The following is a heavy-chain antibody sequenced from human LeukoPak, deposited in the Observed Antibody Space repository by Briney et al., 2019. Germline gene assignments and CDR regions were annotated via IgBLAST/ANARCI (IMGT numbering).Heavy chain of an antibody. V-gene: IGHV1-8*01. D-gene: IGHD3-22*01. Sequence: GASVKVSCKASGYTFTSYDINWVRQATGQGLEWMGWMNPNSGNTGYAQKFQGRVTMTRNTSISTAYMGLSSLRSEDTAVYYCARDRNIDSSGYYYDAFDIWGQGTMVTVSS. CDR2: MNPNSGNT. J-gene: IGHJ3*02. CDR1: GYTFTSYD. CDR3: ARDRNIDSSGYYYDAFDI.